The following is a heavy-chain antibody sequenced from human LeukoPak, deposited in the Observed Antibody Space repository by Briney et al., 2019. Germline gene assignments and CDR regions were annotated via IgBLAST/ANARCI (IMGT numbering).Heavy chain of an antibody. CDR2: IYYSGST. Sequence: SETLSLTCTVSGGSIKSHFWSWIRQPPGKGLEWIGSIYYSGSTYYDPSLKSRVTISVDTSKNQFSLKLSSVTAADTAVYYCARSLLWFGESSPFDYWGQGTLVTVSS. D-gene: IGHD3-10*01. CDR3: ARSLLWFGESSPFDY. J-gene: IGHJ4*02. CDR1: GGSIKSHF. V-gene: IGHV4-39*07.